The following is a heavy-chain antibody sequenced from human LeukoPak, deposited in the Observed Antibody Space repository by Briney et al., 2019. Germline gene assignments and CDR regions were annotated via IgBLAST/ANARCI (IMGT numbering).Heavy chain of an antibody. Sequence: AGGSLRLSCAASQFTFSHYGMHWVRQAPGKGLQWVAVIWNDGSDKYYSDSVKGRFTVPRDNSNNMVYLQMNSLRADDSGVYYCAKDAQRGFDYSNSLQYWGRGTLVTVSS. CDR1: QFTFSHYG. D-gene: IGHD4-11*01. V-gene: IGHV3-33*06. CDR3: AKDAQRGFDYSNSLQY. CDR2: IWNDGSDK. J-gene: IGHJ4*02.